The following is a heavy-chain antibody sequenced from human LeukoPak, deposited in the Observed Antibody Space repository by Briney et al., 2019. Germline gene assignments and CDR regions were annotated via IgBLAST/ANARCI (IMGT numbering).Heavy chain of an antibody. Sequence: GGSLRLSCVASGFTFRTTGMHWVRQAPGKGLEWVAIDGSNTYYRDSVKGRFTISRDNSKNTLYLQMNSLSGEDTAVYYCVRDKDGYFESWGQGTLVTVSS. CDR2: DGSNT. D-gene: IGHD3-9*01. CDR1: GFTFRTTG. CDR3: VRDKDGYFES. J-gene: IGHJ4*02. V-gene: IGHV3-33*01.